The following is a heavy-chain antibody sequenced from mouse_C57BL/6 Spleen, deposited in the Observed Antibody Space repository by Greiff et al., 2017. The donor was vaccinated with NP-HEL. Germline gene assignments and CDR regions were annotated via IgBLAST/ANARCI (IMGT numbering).Heavy chain of an antibody. J-gene: IGHJ1*03. V-gene: IGHV1-4*01. CDR1: GYTFTSYT. CDR3: ARSHYWYFDV. CDR2: INPSSGYT. Sequence: VNVVESGAELARPGASVKMSCKASGYTFTSYTMHWVKQRPGQGLEWIGYINPSSGYTKYNQKFKDKATLTADKSSSTAYMQLSSLTSEDSAVYYCARSHYWYFDVWGTGTTVTVSS.